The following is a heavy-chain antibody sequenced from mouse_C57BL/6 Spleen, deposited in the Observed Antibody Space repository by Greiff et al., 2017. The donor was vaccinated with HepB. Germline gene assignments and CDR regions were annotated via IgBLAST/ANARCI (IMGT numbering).Heavy chain of an antibody. CDR2: IYPGSGNT. J-gene: IGHJ1*03. CDR1: GYTFTDYY. D-gene: IGHD1-1*02. V-gene: IGHV1-76*01. CDR3: ARDYGKGWYFDV. Sequence: VQLQQSGAELVRPGASVKLSCKASGYTFTDYYINWVKQRPGQGLEWIARIYPGSGNTYYNEKFKGKATLTAEKSSSTAYMQLSSLTSEDSAVYFCARDYGKGWYFDVWGTGTTVTVSS.